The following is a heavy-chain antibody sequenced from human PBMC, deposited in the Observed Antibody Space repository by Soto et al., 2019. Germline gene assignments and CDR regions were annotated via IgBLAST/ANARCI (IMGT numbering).Heavy chain of an antibody. CDR2: ISYDGSNK. J-gene: IGHJ3*02. D-gene: IGHD6-19*01. V-gene: IGHV3-30-3*01. CDR1: GFTFSSYA. CDR3: ARDPIIAVACTLSYGAFDI. Sequence: QVQLVESGGGVVQPGRSLRLSCAASGFTFSSYAMHWVRQAPGKGLEGVAVISYDGSNKYYAESVKGRFTIARDNSKNTLYLKMSSLRAEDTAVYYCARDPIIAVACTLSYGAFDIWGQGTMVTVSS.